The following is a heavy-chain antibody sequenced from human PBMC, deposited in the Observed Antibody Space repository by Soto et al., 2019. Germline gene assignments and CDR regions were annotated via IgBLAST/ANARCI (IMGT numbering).Heavy chain of an antibody. CDR2: IWDDGSNK. D-gene: IGHD4-17*01. CDR3: ASSVTPPDYYYYMDV. V-gene: IGHV3-33*01. CDR1: GFTFSSYG. Sequence: QVQLVESGGGVVQPGRSLRLSCAASGFTFSSYGMHWVRQAPGKGLEWGAVIWDDGSNKYYADSVKGRFTISRDNSKNTLYLQMTSLRAEDTAVYYCASSVTPPDYYYYMDVWGKGTTVTVSS. J-gene: IGHJ6*03.